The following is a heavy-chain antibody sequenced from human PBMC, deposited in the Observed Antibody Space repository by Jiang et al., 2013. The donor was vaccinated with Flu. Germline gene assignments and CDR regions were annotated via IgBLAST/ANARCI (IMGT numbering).Heavy chain of an antibody. CDR1: GGSISSGGYY. D-gene: IGHD6-25*01. V-gene: IGHV4-31*03. CDR3: AREAAAPHWFDP. J-gene: IGHJ5*02. Sequence: GSGLVKPSQTLSLTCTVSGGSISSGGYYWSWIRQHPGKGLEWIGYIYYSGSTYYNPSLKSRVTISVDTSKNQFSLKLSSVTAADTAVYYCAREAAAPHWFDPWGQGTLVTVSS. CDR2: IYYSGST.